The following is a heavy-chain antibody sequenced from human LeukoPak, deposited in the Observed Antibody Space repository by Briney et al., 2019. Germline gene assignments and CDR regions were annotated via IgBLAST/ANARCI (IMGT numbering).Heavy chain of an antibody. V-gene: IGHV3-48*04. CDR1: GFTFSSYS. D-gene: IGHD6-19*01. Sequence: PGGSLRLSCAASGFTFSSYSMNWVRQAPGKGLEWVSYISSSGSTIYYADSVKGRFTISRDNAKNSLYLQMNSLRAEDTAVYYCARDLAPTIAVAGRDYWGQGTLVTVSS. J-gene: IGHJ4*02. CDR3: ARDLAPTIAVAGRDY. CDR2: ISSSGSTI.